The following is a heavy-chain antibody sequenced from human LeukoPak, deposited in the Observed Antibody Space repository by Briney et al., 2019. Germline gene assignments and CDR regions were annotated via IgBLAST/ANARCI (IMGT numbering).Heavy chain of an antibody. CDR1: GFTFSSYS. V-gene: IGHV3-21*01. D-gene: IGHD2-21*02. CDR2: ISGSSSYI. Sequence: PWGPLRLSCAASGFTFSSYSMIWVRQAPGKGLEWVSSISGSSSYIYYADSVKGRFTISRDNAKNSLYLQMNSLRAEDTAVYYCARLLLASCGGDCYPIPWGQGTMVTGSS. CDR3: ARLLLASCGGDCYPIP. J-gene: IGHJ3*01.